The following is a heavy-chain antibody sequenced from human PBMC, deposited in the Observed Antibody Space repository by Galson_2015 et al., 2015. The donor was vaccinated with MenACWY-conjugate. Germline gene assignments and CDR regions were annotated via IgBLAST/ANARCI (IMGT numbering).Heavy chain of an antibody. J-gene: IGHJ6*02. V-gene: IGHV3-7*03. Sequence: SLRLSCAVSGFTFRNYWMTWVRQAPGKGLEWVASIKKDGSEKYYVDSVKGRFTVSRDNAKNSMSLEMNSLRVEDTAVYSCARGHYGMDAWGQGTTVTVSS. CDR1: GFTFRNYW. CDR3: ARGHYGMDA. CDR2: IKKDGSEK.